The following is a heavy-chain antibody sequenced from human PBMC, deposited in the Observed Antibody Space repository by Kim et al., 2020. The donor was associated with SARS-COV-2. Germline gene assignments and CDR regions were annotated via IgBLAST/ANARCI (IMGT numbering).Heavy chain of an antibody. J-gene: IGHJ5*02. CDR1: GFTFSSYS. CDR3: ARFLTTVVTPNWFDP. D-gene: IGHD4-17*01. V-gene: IGHV3-48*02. CDR2: ISSSSSTI. Sequence: GGSLRLSCAASGFTFSSYSMNWVRQAPGKGLEWVSYISSSSSTIYYADSVKGRFTISRDNAKNSLYLQMNSLRDEDTAVYYCARFLTTVVTPNWFDPWGQGTLVTVSS.